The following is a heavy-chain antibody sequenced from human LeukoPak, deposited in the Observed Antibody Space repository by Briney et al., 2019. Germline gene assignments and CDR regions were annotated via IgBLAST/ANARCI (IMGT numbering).Heavy chain of an antibody. V-gene: IGHV3-23*01. CDR3: GIRDTSDYYVF. CDR2: TGSNGVT. Sequence: GGSLRLSCTGSGFTFRTYAFSWVRQAPGKGLEWVSATGSNGVTYYADSVKGRFTISRVNSKNALYLQMNGLRADDTAVYYCGIRDTSDYYVFWGQGTLVTVSS. D-gene: IGHD3-22*01. CDR1: GFTFRTYA. J-gene: IGHJ4*02.